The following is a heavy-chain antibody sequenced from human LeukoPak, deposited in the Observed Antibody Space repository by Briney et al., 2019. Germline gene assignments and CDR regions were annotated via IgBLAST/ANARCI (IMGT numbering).Heavy chain of an antibody. CDR3: TRDAGLTGYDLLDY. CDR2: IKNDGSEK. V-gene: IGHV3-7*01. D-gene: IGHD5-12*01. J-gene: IGHJ4*02. CDR1: GFPFSTYW. Sequence: GGSLRLSCAASGFPFSTYWITWVRQAPGKGLEWVANIKNDGSEKNYVDSVKGRFTISRDNAENSLFLQMNSLRVEDTAIYYCTRDAGLTGYDLLDYWGQGTLVTVSS.